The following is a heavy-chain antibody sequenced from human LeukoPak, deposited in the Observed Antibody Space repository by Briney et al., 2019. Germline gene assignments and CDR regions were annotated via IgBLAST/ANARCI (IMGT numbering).Heavy chain of an antibody. Sequence: GGSLRLSCAASGFTFSDYSMNWVRQAPGKGLEWISYIGIDSGNTIYADSVKGRFTISGDKAKNSLYLQMNSLRVEDTAVYYCARDYKYAFDNWGQGTLVTVSS. V-gene: IGHV3-48*01. CDR3: ARDYKYAFDN. CDR1: GFTFSDYS. D-gene: IGHD5-24*01. J-gene: IGHJ4*02. CDR2: IGIDSGNT.